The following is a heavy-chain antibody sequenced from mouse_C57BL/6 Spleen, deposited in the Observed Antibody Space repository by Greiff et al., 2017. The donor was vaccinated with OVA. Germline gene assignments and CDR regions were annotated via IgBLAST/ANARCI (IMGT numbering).Heavy chain of an antibody. CDR2: IWTGGGT. CDR1: GFSLTSYA. CDR3: AREGDGNLPYAMDY. Sequence: VMLVESGPGLVAPSQSLSITCTVSGFSLTSYAISWVRQPPGKGLEWLGVIWTGGGTNYNSALKSRLSISKDNSKSQVFLKMNSLQTDDTARYYCAREGDGNLPYAMDYWGQGTSVTVAS. V-gene: IGHV2-9-1*01. J-gene: IGHJ4*01. D-gene: IGHD2-1*01.